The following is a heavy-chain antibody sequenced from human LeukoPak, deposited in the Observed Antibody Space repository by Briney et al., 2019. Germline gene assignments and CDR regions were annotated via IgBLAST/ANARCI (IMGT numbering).Heavy chain of an antibody. J-gene: IGHJ4*02. Sequence: SETLTLTCTVSGVSVTNYYWGWIRQPPGKGLEWIGSIYYSGSTYYNPSLKSRVTISVDTSKNQFSLKLSSVTAADTTVYYCARAASSWYANHFDYWGQGTLVTVSS. D-gene: IGHD6-13*01. CDR2: IYYSGST. CDR1: GVSVTNYY. CDR3: ARAASSWYANHFDY. V-gene: IGHV4-39*01.